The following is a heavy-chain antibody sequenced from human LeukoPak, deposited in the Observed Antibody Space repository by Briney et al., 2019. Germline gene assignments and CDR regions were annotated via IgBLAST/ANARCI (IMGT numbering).Heavy chain of an antibody. V-gene: IGHV3-11*01. CDR3: AGYHWNSGVVY. Sequence: PGGSLRLSCAASGFTFSDYAMSWIRQAPGQGLEWVSYISRSGDTIDYADSVKGRFSISRDNAKNSLYLQMNSLRAEDTAVCYCAGYHWNSGVVYWGQGTLVTVSS. CDR1: GFTFSDYA. J-gene: IGHJ4*02. D-gene: IGHD1-7*01. CDR2: ISRSGDTI.